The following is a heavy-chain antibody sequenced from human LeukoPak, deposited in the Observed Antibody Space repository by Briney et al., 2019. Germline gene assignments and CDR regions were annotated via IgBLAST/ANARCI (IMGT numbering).Heavy chain of an antibody. Sequence: SETLSLTCAIYGESFNSHYWTWIRQAPGKGLEWIGEINRSGDAKYNPSLKSRVIISVDTAKNQFSLRLTSVTAADTAVYYCARVKGGRMTIFRVVPFHFDYWGQGTLVTVSP. J-gene: IGHJ4*02. CDR3: ARVKGGRMTIFRVVPFHFDY. D-gene: IGHD3-3*01. V-gene: IGHV4-34*01. CDR1: GESFNSHY. CDR2: INRSGDA.